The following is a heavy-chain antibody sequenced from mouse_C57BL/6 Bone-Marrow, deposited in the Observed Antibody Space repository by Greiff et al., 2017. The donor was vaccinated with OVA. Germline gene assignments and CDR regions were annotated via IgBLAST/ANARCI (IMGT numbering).Heavy chain of an antibody. CDR3: ARERGATEVAPCDY. V-gene: IGHV1-55*01. CDR2: IYPGSGST. Sequence: VQLQQPGAELVKPGASVKLSCKASGYTFTSYWITWVKQRPGQGLEWIGDIYPGSGSTNYNEKFKSKATLTVDTSSSTAYMQLSSLTSEDSAVEYCARERGATEVAPCDYWGQGTTLTVSA. CDR1: GYTFTSYW. J-gene: IGHJ2*01. D-gene: IGHD1-1*01.